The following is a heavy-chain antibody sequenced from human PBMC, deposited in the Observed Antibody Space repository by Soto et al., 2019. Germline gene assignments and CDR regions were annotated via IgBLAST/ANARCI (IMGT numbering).Heavy chain of an antibody. Sequence: SVKVSCKASGGTFSSYAISWVRQAPGQGLEWMGGIIPIFGTANYAQKFQGRVTITADESTSTAYMELSSLRSEDTAVYYCARDQPPYYYDSSGYDAFDIWGQGTMVTVPS. CDR2: IIPIFGTA. CDR3: ARDQPPYYYDSSGYDAFDI. V-gene: IGHV1-69*13. D-gene: IGHD3-22*01. J-gene: IGHJ3*02. CDR1: GGTFSSYA.